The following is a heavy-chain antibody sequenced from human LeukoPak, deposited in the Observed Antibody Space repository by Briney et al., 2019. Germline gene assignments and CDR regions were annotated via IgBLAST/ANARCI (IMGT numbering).Heavy chain of an antibody. D-gene: IGHD3-22*01. CDR1: GFTFSSYA. Sequence: TGGSLRLSCAASGFTFSSYAMHWVRQAPGKGLEWVAAISYDGSNKYYADSVKGRFTISRDNSKNTLYLQMNSLRAEDTAVYYCARDFPPNYYDSSGYFINGGYFDYWGQGTLVTVSS. V-gene: IGHV3-30-3*01. J-gene: IGHJ4*02. CDR3: ARDFPPNYYDSSGYFINGGYFDY. CDR2: ISYDGSNK.